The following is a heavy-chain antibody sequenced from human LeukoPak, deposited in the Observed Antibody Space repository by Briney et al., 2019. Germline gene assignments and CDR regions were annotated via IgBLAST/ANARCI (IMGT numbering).Heavy chain of an antibody. CDR1: GGSFSGYY. Sequence: SETLSLTCAVYGGSFSGYYWSWIRQPPGKGLEWIGEINHSGSTNYNPSLKSRVTISVDTSKNQFSLKLSSVTAADTAVYYCARASANSYGYWGQGTLVTVSS. CDR3: ARASANSYGY. J-gene: IGHJ4*02. D-gene: IGHD5-18*01. CDR2: INHSGST. V-gene: IGHV4-34*01.